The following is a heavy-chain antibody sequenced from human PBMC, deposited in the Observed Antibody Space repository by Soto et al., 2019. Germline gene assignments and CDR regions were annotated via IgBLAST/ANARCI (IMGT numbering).Heavy chain of an antibody. CDR3: ARDLYNWNYSGRVDY. D-gene: IGHD1-7*01. CDR2: ISYDGSNK. Sequence: LRLSCAASGFTFSSYAMHWVRQAPGKGLEWVAVISYDGSNKYYADSVKGRFTISRDNSKNTLYLQMNSLRAEDTAVYYCARDLYNWNYSGRVDYWGQGTLVTVSS. CDR1: GFTFSSYA. V-gene: IGHV3-30-3*01. J-gene: IGHJ4*02.